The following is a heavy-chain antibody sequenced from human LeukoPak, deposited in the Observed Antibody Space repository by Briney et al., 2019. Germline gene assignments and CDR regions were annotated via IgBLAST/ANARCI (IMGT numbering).Heavy chain of an antibody. Sequence: GGSLRLSCAASGFTFSSYSMNWVRQAPGKGLEWVSSISSSSYIYYADSVKGRFTISRDNAKNSLYLQMNSLRAEDTAVYYCARSIAVAGNPDIWGQGTMVTVSS. CDR1: GFTFSSYS. D-gene: IGHD6-19*01. J-gene: IGHJ3*02. V-gene: IGHV3-21*01. CDR3: ARSIAVAGNPDI. CDR2: ISSSSYI.